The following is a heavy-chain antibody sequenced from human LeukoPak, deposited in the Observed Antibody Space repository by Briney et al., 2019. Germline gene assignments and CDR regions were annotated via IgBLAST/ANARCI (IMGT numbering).Heavy chain of an antibody. CDR1: GDSINSYY. CDR3: ARARYSDSRAFDI. Sequence: SETLSLTCTVSGDSINSYYWNWIRQSRGKGLEWIGYIYYSGSTNYNPSLRSRVTISVDTSKTQFSLNLSSVTAADTAVYYCARARYSDSRAFDIGGQGTLVTVSS. J-gene: IGHJ3*02. V-gene: IGHV4-59*13. D-gene: IGHD4-11*01. CDR2: IYYSGST.